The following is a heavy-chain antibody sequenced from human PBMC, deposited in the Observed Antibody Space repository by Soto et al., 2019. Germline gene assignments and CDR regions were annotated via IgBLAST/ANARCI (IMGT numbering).Heavy chain of an antibody. Sequence: EVKLLESGGRLVQPGGSLRLSCAASGFSFNIFAMNWVRQAPEKGLEWVSGISGGGGSTYYADSVKGRFTISRDNSNNTLYLQMNSLRAEDTAVYYCAKDPTSYDSSAQFDSWGQGTLVTVSS. CDR1: GFSFNIFA. J-gene: IGHJ4*02. D-gene: IGHD3-22*01. CDR2: ISGGGGST. V-gene: IGHV3-23*01. CDR3: AKDPTSYDSSAQFDS.